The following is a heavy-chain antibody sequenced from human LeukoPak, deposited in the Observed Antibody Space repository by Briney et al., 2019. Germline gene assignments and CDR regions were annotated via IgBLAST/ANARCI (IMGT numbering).Heavy chain of an antibody. Sequence: AGGSLRLSCAASGFTFSSYAMSWVRQAPGKGLEWVSAISGSGGSTYYADSVKGRFTISRDNSKNTLYLQMNSLRAEDTAVYYCARMGYYDILTGYYPFDYWGQGTLVTVSS. D-gene: IGHD3-9*01. CDR1: GFTFSSYA. V-gene: IGHV3-23*01. CDR3: ARMGYYDILTGYYPFDY. J-gene: IGHJ4*02. CDR2: ISGSGGST.